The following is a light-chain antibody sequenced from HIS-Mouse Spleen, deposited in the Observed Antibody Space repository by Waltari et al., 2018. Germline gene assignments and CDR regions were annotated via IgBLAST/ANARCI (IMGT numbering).Light chain of an antibody. V-gene: IGKV4-1*01. CDR2: WAS. Sequence: IVLTQSPYSLAVSVGETATITGTSSQSVLYSSNNKNYLAWYQQKPGQPPKLLIYWASTRESGVPDRFSGSGSGTDFTLTISSLQAEDVAVYYCQQYYSTPYTFGQGTKLEIK. J-gene: IGKJ2*01. CDR1: QSVLYSSNNKNY. CDR3: QQYYSTPYT.